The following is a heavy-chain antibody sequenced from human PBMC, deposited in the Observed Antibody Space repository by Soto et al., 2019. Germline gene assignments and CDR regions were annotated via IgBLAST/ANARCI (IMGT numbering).Heavy chain of an antibody. CDR2: IYFSGST. D-gene: IGHD3-3*02. CDR1: GGSISSSSYY. CDR3: ASPKIAFYNWFDP. Sequence: QLQLQESGPGLVRPSEPLSLTCTVSGGSISSSSYYWGWIRQPPGKGLEWIGSIYFSGSTYYNPSLKSRVTISVDTSKNQFSLKLSTLTAADTAVYYCASPKIAFYNWFDPWRQGTLVTVSS. V-gene: IGHV4-39*01. J-gene: IGHJ5*02.